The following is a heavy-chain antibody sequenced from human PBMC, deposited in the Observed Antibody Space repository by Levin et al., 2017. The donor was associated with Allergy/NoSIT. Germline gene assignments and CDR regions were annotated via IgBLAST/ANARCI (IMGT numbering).Heavy chain of an antibody. CDR3: AEWNGNRYYDYGMDV. J-gene: IGHJ6*02. V-gene: IGHV1-69*02. Sequence: SVKVSCKASGGTFSSYTISWVRQAPGQGLEWMGRIIPILGIANYAQKFQGRVTITADKSTSTAYMELSSLRSEDTAVYYCAEWNGNRYYDYGMDVWGQGTTVTVSS. CDR2: IIPILGIA. D-gene: IGHD4-23*01. CDR1: GGTFSSYT.